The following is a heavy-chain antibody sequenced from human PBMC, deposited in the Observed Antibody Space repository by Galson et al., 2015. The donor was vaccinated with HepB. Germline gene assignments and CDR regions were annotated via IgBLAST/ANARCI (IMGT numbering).Heavy chain of an antibody. J-gene: IGHJ6*03. V-gene: IGHV3-9*01. Sequence: SLRLSCAASGFTFDDYAMHWVRQAPGKGLEWVSGISWNSGSIGYADSVKGRFTISRDNAKNSLYLQMNSLRAEDTALYYCAKNSAAEDSSYYMDVWGKGTTVTVSS. CDR2: ISWNSGSI. D-gene: IGHD6-25*01. CDR1: GFTFDDYA. CDR3: AKNSAAEDSSYYMDV.